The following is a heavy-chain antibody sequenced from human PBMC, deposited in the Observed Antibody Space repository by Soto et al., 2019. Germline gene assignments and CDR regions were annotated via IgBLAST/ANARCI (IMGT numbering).Heavy chain of an antibody. D-gene: IGHD5-12*01. CDR3: AHIPPSPDGYKNYYFDY. J-gene: IGHJ4*02. V-gene: IGHV2-5*02. CDR1: GFSLSTSGVG. CDR2: IYWDDDK. Sequence: QITLKESGPTLVKPTQTLTLTCTFSGFSLSTSGVGVGWIRQPPGKALEWLALIYWDDDKRYSPSLKSRLTITKATSKNQVVLTMTNMDPVDTATYYCAHIPPSPDGYKNYYFDYWGQGTLVTVSS.